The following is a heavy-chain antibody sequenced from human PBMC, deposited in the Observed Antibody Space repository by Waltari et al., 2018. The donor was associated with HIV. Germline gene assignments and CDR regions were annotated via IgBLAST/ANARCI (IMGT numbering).Heavy chain of an antibody. Sequence: QVQLVQSGAEVKKPGASVKVSCKASGYTFTGYYMHWVRQAPGQGLEWRGWINPNRGGTNYAQKFQGRVTMTRDTSISTAYMELSRLRSDDTAVYYCARASDFWRRYYGISWFDPWGQGTLVTVSS. CDR1: GYTFTGYY. CDR2: INPNRGGT. J-gene: IGHJ5*02. D-gene: IGHD3-3*01. CDR3: ARASDFWRRYYGISWFDP. V-gene: IGHV1-2*02.